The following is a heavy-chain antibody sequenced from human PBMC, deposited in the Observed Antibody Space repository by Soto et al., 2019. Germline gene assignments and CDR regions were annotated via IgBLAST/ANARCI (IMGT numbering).Heavy chain of an antibody. D-gene: IGHD6-19*01. V-gene: IGHV3-9*01. CDR2: ISWNSGAI. J-gene: IGHJ2*01. CDR3: PKGARSGWPWYFDL. Sequence: EVQLVESGGGLVQPGRSLRLSCAVSGFTFEDYAMIWVRQAPGKGLECVSSISWNSGAIDYAASVKGRFTISRDNAKKSLYLEMNSLGAEDTALYSCPKGARSGWPWYFDLWGRGTLVTVSS. CDR1: GFTFEDYA.